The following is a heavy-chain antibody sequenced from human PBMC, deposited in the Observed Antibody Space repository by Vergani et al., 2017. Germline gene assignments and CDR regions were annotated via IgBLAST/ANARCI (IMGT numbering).Heavy chain of an antibody. D-gene: IGHD2-21*02. V-gene: IGHV4-38-2*01. Sequence: QVQLQESGPGLVKPSETLSLTCAVSGYSISSGSYWSCIRQPPGKGLEWIGSIFHSGTTHYNPSIESLVTISGDTSRNQFSLRLRSVTAADTAVYYCARHNRWGDSQTGIDFWGLGTLVIVSS. CDR2: IFHSGTT. CDR3: ARHNRWGDSQTGIDF. CDR1: GYSISSGSY. J-gene: IGHJ4*02.